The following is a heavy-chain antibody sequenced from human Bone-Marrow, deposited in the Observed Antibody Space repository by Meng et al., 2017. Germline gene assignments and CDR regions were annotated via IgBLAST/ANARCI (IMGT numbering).Heavy chain of an antibody. V-gene: IGHV3-74*01. CDR1: GFNFREYW. J-gene: IGHJ4*02. Sequence: GESLKISCAASGFNFREYWIHWVRQAPGKGLEWVSRINPDGSSTSHADSVRGRFTISRDNARNTLDLRMNSLRVEDTAVYYCARVGSPTYYYDSSRDYYFDYWGQGTLVTVSS. CDR2: INPDGSST. CDR3: ARVGSPTYYYDSSRDYYFDY. D-gene: IGHD3-22*01.